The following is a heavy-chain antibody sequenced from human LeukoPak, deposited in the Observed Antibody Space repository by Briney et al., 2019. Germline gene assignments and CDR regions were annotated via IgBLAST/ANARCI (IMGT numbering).Heavy chain of an antibody. CDR3: ARGGGLDV. Sequence: GGSLRLSYVASGFTFGKYWMSWVRQAPGKGLEWVANIKLDGSEKYYVDSVKGRFTISRDNAKNSLYLQMSNLRAEDTAVYFCARGGGLDVWGQGATVTVSS. J-gene: IGHJ6*02. V-gene: IGHV3-7*03. CDR1: GFTFGKYW. D-gene: IGHD3-16*01. CDR2: IKLDGSEK.